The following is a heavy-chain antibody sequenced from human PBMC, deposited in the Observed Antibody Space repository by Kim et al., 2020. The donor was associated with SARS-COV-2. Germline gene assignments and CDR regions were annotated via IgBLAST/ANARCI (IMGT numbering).Heavy chain of an antibody. CDR1: GGTFSSYA. J-gene: IGHJ3*02. CDR3: ARGPSVPRYYDSSGYPRWAFDI. CDR2: IIPIFGTA. D-gene: IGHD3-22*01. V-gene: IGHV1-69*05. Sequence: SVKVSCKASGGTFSSYAISWVRQAPGQGLEWMGGIIPIFGTANYAQKFQGRVTITTDESTSTAYMELSSLRSEDTAVYYCARGPSVPRYYDSSGYPRWAFDIWGQGKMVTVSS.